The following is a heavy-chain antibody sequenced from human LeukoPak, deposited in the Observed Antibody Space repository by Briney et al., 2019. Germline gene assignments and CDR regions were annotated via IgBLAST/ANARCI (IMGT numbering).Heavy chain of an antibody. CDR3: AREAQITIFGVVISYYYYYGMDV. J-gene: IGHJ6*02. CDR2: ISSSSSTI. D-gene: IGHD3-3*01. V-gene: IGHV3-48*02. Sequence: GGSLRLSCAASGSTFSSYSMNWVRQAPGKGLEWVSYISSSSSTIYYADSVKGRFTISRDNAKNSLYLQMNSLRDEDTAVYYCAREAQITIFGVVISYYYYYGMDVWGQGTTVTVSS. CDR1: GSTFSSYS.